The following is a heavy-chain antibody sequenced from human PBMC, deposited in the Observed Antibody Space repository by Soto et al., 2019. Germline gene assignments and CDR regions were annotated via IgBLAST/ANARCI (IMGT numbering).Heavy chain of an antibody. V-gene: IGHV1-18*01. Sequence: ASVKVSCKASGNTFTSYGISWVRQAPGQGLEWMGWISAYNGNTNYAQKLQGRVTMTTDTSTSTAYMGLRSLRSDDTAVYYCARVGSPYYDFWSGYYNWFDPWGQGTLVTISS. CDR3: ARVGSPYYDFWSGYYNWFDP. CDR2: ISAYNGNT. J-gene: IGHJ5*02. CDR1: GNTFTSYG. D-gene: IGHD3-3*01.